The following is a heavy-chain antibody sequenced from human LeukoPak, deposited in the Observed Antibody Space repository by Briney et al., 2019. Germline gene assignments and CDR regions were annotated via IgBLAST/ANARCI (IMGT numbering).Heavy chain of an antibody. CDR3: ARALVGFGELWDY. J-gene: IGHJ4*02. Sequence: GASVKVSCEASGYTFTGYYMHWVRQAPGQGLEWMGWINPNSGGTNYAQKFQGRVTMTRDTSISTAYMELSRLRSDDTAVYYCARALVGFGELWDYWGQGTLVTVSS. V-gene: IGHV1-2*02. D-gene: IGHD3-10*01. CDR2: INPNSGGT. CDR1: GYTFTGYY.